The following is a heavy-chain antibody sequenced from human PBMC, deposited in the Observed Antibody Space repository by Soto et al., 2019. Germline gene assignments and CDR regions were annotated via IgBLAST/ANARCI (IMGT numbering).Heavy chain of an antibody. Sequence: EVQLVESGGGLVQPGGSLRLSCAASGFTFSSYWMSWVRQAPGKGLEWVANIKQDGSEKYYVDSVKGRFTISRDNAKNSLYLQMNSLRAEDTAVYYCARDYYHDSSGYSYDAFDIWGQGTMGTVSS. CDR1: GFTFSSYW. CDR3: ARDYYHDSSGYSYDAFDI. V-gene: IGHV3-7*05. J-gene: IGHJ3*02. D-gene: IGHD3-22*01. CDR2: IKQDGSEK.